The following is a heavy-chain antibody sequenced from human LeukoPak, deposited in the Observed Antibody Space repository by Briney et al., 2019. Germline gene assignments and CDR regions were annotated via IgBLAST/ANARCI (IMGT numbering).Heavy chain of an antibody. CDR2: VSSGSSTI. CDR1: GFTFSDYY. D-gene: IGHD3-22*01. J-gene: IGHJ6*03. CDR3: ARGKADYYTSGGYRYYNYYYMDV. V-gene: IGHV3-11*04. Sequence: GGSLRLSCAASGFTFSDYYMSWIRQAPGKALEWVSYVSSGSSTIYYADSVKGRFTVSRDNGKRSLYLHMNSLRAEDTAMYYCARGKADYYTSGGYRYYNYYYMDVWGKGTTVTVSS.